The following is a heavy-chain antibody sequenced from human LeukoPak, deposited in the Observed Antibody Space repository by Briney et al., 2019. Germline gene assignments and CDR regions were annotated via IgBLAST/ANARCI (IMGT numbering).Heavy chain of an antibody. CDR3: ARDATARDYSNFDY. J-gene: IGHJ4*02. CDR2: VNPNSGGT. D-gene: IGHD4-11*01. V-gene: IGHV1-2*02. CDR1: GYTFTGYY. Sequence: ASVKVSCKASGYTFTGYYMHWVRQAPGQGLEWMGWVNPNSGGTNYAQKFQGRVTMTRDTSISTAYMELSRLTSDDTAFYYCARDATARDYSNFDYWGQRTLVTVSS.